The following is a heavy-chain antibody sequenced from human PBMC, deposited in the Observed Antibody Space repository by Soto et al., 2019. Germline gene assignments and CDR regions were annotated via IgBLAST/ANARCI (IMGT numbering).Heavy chain of an antibody. J-gene: IGHJ4*02. CDR3: ARWKWLAGFDY. D-gene: IGHD3-22*01. CDR1: GGSISSSSYY. Sequence: KPSETLSLTCTVSGGSISSSSYYWGWIRQPPGKGLEWIGSIYYSGSTYYNPSLKSRVTISVDTSKNQFSLKLSSVTAADTAVYYCARWKWLAGFDYWGQGTLVTVSS. V-gene: IGHV4-39*01. CDR2: IYYSGST.